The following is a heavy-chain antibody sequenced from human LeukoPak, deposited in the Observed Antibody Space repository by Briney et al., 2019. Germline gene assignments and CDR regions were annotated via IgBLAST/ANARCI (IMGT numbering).Heavy chain of an antibody. J-gene: IGHJ6*03. V-gene: IGHV4-4*07. CDR2: IYTSGST. CDR1: GGSISSYY. Sequence: SETLSLTCTVSGGSISSYYWSWIRQPAGKGLEWIGRIYTSGSTNYNPSLKSRVTMSVDTSKNQFSLKLSSVTAADTAVYYCAKAPDYFYYYYMDVWGKGTTVTISS. CDR3: AKAPDYFYYYYMDV.